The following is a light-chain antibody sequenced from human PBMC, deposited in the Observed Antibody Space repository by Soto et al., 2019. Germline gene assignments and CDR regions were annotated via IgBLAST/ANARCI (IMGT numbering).Light chain of an antibody. CDR2: LGS. CDR1: QSLLHSRGYDC. V-gene: IGKV2-28*01. CDR3: MHTLQTPFT. Sequence: DLVMSQSPLSLSVTPGEPASISCKSSQSLLHSRGYDCLDWYLQKPGQSPQLLIYLGSNRASGVPDRFSGCGSGTEFTLKISRVEAEDVGIYYCMHTLQTPFTFGQGTKLEIK. J-gene: IGKJ2*01.